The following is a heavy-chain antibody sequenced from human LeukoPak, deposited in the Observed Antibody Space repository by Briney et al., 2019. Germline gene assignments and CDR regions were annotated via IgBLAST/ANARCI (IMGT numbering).Heavy chain of an antibody. CDR1: GGTFSSYA. J-gene: IGHJ6*02. CDR2: IIPIFGIA. CDR3: ARGGQQLVRDYYYYGMDV. V-gene: IGHV1-69*04. D-gene: IGHD6-13*01. Sequence: ASVKVSCKASGGTFSSYAISWVRQAPGQGLEWMGRIIPIFGIANYAQKFQGRVTITADKSTSTANMELCSLRSEDTAVYYCARGGQQLVRDYYYYGMDVWGQGTTVTVSS.